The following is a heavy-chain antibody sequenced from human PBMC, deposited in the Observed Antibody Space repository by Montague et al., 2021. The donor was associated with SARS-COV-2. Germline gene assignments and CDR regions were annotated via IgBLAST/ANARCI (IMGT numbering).Heavy chain of an antibody. CDR2: INHSGST. Sequence: SETLSLTCAVYGGSFSGYYWSWIRQPPGKGLEWIGEINHSGSTNYNPSLKSRVTISVDTSKSQFSLKLSSVTAADTAVYYCARGLLEPLHYWGQGTLVTVSS. J-gene: IGHJ4*02. CDR3: ARGLLEPLHY. V-gene: IGHV4-34*01. D-gene: IGHD1-14*01. CDR1: GGSFSGYY.